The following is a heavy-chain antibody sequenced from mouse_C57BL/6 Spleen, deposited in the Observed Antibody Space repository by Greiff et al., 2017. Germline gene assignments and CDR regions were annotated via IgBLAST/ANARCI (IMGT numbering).Heavy chain of an antibody. J-gene: IGHJ3*01. CDR3: ARGYGSSYWFAY. V-gene: IGHV1-59*01. D-gene: IGHD1-1*01. CDR2: IDPSDSYT. CDR1: GYTFTSYW. Sequence: QVQLQQPGAELVRPGTSVKLSCKASGYTFTSYWMHWVKQRPGQGLEWIGVIDPSDSYTNYNQKFKGKATLTVDTSSSTAYMQLSSLTSEDSAVYYCARGYGSSYWFAYWGQGTLVTVSA.